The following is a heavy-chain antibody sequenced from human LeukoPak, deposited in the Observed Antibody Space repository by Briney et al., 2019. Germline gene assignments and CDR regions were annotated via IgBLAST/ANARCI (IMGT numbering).Heavy chain of an antibody. D-gene: IGHD1-26*01. Sequence: GGSLRLSCAAAGFTFSSYSMNWVRQAPGKGREWVSSISSSSSYIYYADSVKGRFTISRDNSKNTLYLQMNSLRAEDTAVYYCARGGSYLSAFDIWGQGTMVTVSS. V-gene: IGHV3-21*04. CDR2: ISSSSSYI. J-gene: IGHJ3*02. CDR3: ARGGSYLSAFDI. CDR1: GFTFSSYS.